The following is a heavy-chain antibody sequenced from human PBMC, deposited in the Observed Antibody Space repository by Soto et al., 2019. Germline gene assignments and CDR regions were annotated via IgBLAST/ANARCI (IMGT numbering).Heavy chain of an antibody. J-gene: IGHJ3*02. CDR2: TSVYNGNT. CDR1: GYTFTSYG. V-gene: IGHV1-18*01. Sequence: ASVKVSCKASGYTFTSYGISWVRQAPGQGLEWMGWTSVYNGNTNYAQKLQGRVTMTTDTSTNTAYMDLRSLRSDDTAVYYCARRGPYSSSPLSNAFDTWGQGTMVTVSS. CDR3: ARRGPYSSSPLSNAFDT. D-gene: IGHD6-6*01.